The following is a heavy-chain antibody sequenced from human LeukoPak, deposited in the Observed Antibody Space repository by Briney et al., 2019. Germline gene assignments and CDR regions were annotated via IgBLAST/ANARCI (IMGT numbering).Heavy chain of an antibody. CDR3: ARRYFDY. V-gene: IGHV3-30-3*01. CDR1: GFTFSGYP. J-gene: IGHJ4*02. Sequence: GGSLRLSCAASGFTFSGYPIHWVRQAPGKGLEWVAVISYDGSNKYYANSVKGRFTISRDNSKNTLYLQMNSLRAEDTAVYYCARRYFDYWGQGILVTVSS. CDR2: ISYDGSNK.